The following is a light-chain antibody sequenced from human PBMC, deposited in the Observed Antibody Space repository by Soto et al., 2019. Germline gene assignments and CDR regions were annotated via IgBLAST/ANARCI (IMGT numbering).Light chain of an antibody. J-gene: IGKJ1*01. CDR1: QSISGW. Sequence: DITMTQSPASLSASVGDRVTIHCRASQSISGWLAWYQQKPGKAPRLLMYVASSLQSGVPSRFSGSGSATEFTLTISRLQPDDFATYYCQQYSSYSLTFGQGTKVDI. V-gene: IGKV1-5*01. CDR2: VAS. CDR3: QQYSSYSLT.